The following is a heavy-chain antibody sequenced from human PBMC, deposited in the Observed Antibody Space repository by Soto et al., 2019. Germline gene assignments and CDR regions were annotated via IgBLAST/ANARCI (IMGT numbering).Heavy chain of an antibody. V-gene: IGHV1-18*01. D-gene: IGHD1-1*01. Sequence: QVHLVQSGAEVKKPGASVKFSCQASGYAFTTYGSTWVRQAPGQGLEWMGWISAHNGNTNYAQKLQGRVTVTRDTSTSTAYMELRSLRSDDTAVYYCARGRYGDYWGQGALVTVSS. CDR3: ARGRYGDY. CDR2: ISAHNGNT. CDR1: GYAFTTYG. J-gene: IGHJ4*02.